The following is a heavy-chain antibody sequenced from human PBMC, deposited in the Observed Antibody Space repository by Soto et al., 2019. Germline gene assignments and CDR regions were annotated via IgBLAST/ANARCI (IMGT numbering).Heavy chain of an antibody. D-gene: IGHD5-12*01. CDR3: ARDSPIGSTYSGYDAIDS. CDR1: GGTFSTST. J-gene: IGHJ4*02. CDR2: TIPILDVA. Sequence: QVQLVQSGAEVKKPGSSVKVSCKASGGTFSTSTFTWVRQAPGQGLEWMGRTIPILDVADYGQDFQGRVTITADKSTSTANMELTSLTSKDTAVYYCARDSPIGSTYSGYDAIDSWGQGTLVTVSS. V-gene: IGHV1-69*08.